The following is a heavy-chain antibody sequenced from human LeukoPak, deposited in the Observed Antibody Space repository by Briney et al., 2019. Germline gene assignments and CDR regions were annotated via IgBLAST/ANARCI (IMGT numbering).Heavy chain of an antibody. V-gene: IGHV3-21*01. CDR3: ARALSGSFSFDI. CDR1: GFTFSRDS. CDR2: ISSSSTYI. J-gene: IGHJ3*02. Sequence: GGSLSLSCAVSGFTFSRDSMNWGCEAPGKGGEWVSSISSSSTYIYYAASVKGRFTISRDNAKNSLYLQMNSLRAEDTAVYSCARALSGSFSFDIWGQGTMVTVSS. D-gene: IGHD1-26*01.